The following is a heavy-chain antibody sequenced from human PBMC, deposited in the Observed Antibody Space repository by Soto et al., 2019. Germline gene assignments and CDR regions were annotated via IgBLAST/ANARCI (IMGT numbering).Heavy chain of an antibody. J-gene: IGHJ3*02. V-gene: IGHV1-69*12. CDR2: IIPIFGTA. CDR1: GGTFSSYA. CDR3: ARDPPLGGSYDVDAFDI. D-gene: IGHD1-26*01. Sequence: QVQLVQSGAEVKTPGSSVKVSCKASGGTFSSYAISWVRQAPGQGLEWMGGIIPIFGTANYAQKFQGRVTITAAESTSTAYMELSSLRSEDTAVYYCARDPPLGGSYDVDAFDIWGQGTMVTVSS.